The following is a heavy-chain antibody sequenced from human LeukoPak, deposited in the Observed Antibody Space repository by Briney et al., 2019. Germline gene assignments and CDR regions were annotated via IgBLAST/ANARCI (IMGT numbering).Heavy chain of an antibody. CDR1: VGTFSSYA. CDR3: AREEDTAMATDS. Sequence: ASVKVSCKASVGTFSSYAISWVRPAPGQGLEWMGRIIPILGIADYTQKFQGRVTITADKSTSTAYMELRSLRSEDTAVYYCAREEDTAMATDSWGQGTLVTVSS. D-gene: IGHD5-18*01. V-gene: IGHV1-69*04. J-gene: IGHJ4*02. CDR2: IIPILGIA.